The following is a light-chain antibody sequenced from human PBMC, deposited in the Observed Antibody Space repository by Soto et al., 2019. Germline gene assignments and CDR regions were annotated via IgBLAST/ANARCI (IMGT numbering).Light chain of an antibody. Sequence: DIQMTQSPSTLSASVGDRVTITCRASQSISVWLAWYQQKAGKAPNLLIYKAARVESGDPSRFSASGTRTDFSLTISGLQPGDSTTCYSQQYNSYPTTFGSGPKVDIK. CDR1: QSISVW. J-gene: IGKJ1*01. CDR2: KAA. V-gene: IGKV1-5*03. CDR3: QQYNSYPTT.